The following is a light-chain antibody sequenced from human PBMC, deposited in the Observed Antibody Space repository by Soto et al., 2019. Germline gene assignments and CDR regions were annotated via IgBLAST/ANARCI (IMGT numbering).Light chain of an antibody. V-gene: IGLV2-14*01. J-gene: IGLJ1*01. Sequence: QSALTQLAPVSGSPGQSITISCTGTSSDVGGYNYVSWYQHYPGKAPKLMIYEVIKRPSEVSSRFSGSKSGNTASLTISGLQAEDEADYYCSSYTNSDTLVFGTGTKGTVL. CDR1: SSDVGGYNY. CDR3: SSYTNSDTLV. CDR2: EVI.